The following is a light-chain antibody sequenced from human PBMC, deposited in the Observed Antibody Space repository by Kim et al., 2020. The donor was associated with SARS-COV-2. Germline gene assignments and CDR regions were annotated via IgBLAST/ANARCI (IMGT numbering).Light chain of an antibody. Sequence: SYELTQPPSVSVAPGQTATISCVGDNIESKGVHWYRQKPGQAPVLVIYYDDQRPSGTPERFSGSNSGNTATLTVSRVEAGDEADYYCQVWDRSSDHWFFGGGTQLTVL. CDR2: YDD. CDR3: QVWDRSSDHWF. J-gene: IGLJ2*01. V-gene: IGLV3-21*04. CDR1: NIESKG.